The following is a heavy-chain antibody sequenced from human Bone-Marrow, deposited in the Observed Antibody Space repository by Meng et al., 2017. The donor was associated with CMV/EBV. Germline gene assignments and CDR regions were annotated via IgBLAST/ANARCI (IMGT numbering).Heavy chain of an antibody. CDR3: ARGGVYAFDI. V-gene: IGHV3-53*01. J-gene: IGHJ3*02. CDR2: IYSGGST. CDR1: GFTVSSNY. D-gene: IGHD2-8*02. Sequence: GESLKISCAASGFTVSSNYMSWVRQAPGKGLEWVSVIYSGGSTYYADSVKGRFTISRDNSKNTLYLQMNSLRAEDTAVYYCARGGVYAFDIWGQGTMVTVSS.